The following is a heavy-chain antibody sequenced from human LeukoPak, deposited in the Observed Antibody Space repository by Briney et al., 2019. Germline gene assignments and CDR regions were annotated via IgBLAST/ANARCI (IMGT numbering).Heavy chain of an antibody. D-gene: IGHD1-7*01. Sequence: GASVTVSCTASGYTFTIYYMHWVRQAPGQGLEWMGVINPSGGSSSYAQKFQGRVTMTEDTSTDTAYMELSSLRSEDTAVYYCATEVGLELRMDYWGQGTLVTVAS. CDR2: INPSGGSS. CDR3: ATEVGLELRMDY. CDR1: GYTFTIYY. V-gene: IGHV1-46*01. J-gene: IGHJ4*02.